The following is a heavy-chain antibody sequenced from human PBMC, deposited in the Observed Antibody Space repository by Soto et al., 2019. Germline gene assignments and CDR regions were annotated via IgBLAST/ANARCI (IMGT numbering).Heavy chain of an antibody. V-gene: IGHV1-3*01. D-gene: IGHD3-22*01. CDR3: ASSYYDSSGWDY. Sequence: QVQLVQSGAEVKKPGASVKVSCKASGYIFIRYTMHWVRQAPGQRLEWMGWINAGNGNTKYSQKFQDRVTITRDTSASTAYMELSSLRSEDTAVYYCASSYYDSSGWDYWGQGTLVTVSS. CDR2: INAGNGNT. CDR1: GYIFIRYT. J-gene: IGHJ4*02.